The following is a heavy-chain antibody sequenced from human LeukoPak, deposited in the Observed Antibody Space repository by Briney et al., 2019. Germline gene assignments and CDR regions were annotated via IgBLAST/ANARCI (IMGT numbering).Heavy chain of an antibody. CDR1: GFTFSSYA. D-gene: IGHD2-15*01. CDR3: AKVYCSGGSCYSAGYYFDY. V-gene: IGHV3-23*01. J-gene: IGHJ4*02. CDR2: ISGSGGST. Sequence: PGGSLRLSCAASGFTFSSYAMSWVRQAPGKGLEWVSAISGSGGSTYYADSVKGRFTISRDNSKNTLYLQMNSLRAEDTAVYYCAKVYCSGGSCYSAGYYFDYWGQGTLVTVSS.